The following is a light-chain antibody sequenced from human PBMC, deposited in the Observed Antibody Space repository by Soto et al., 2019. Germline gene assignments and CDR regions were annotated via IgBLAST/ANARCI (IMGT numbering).Light chain of an antibody. CDR3: VQHNSYPWT. J-gene: IGKJ1*01. CDR2: SAA. CDR1: QGIRND. Sequence: DIQMTQSPSSLSASVGDRVTITCRASQGIRNDLAWYQQKPGTAPQRLIYSAASLQSGVPSRFSGSGSGTEFTLTISSLQPEDFATYYCVQHNSYPWTFGQATKVEIK. V-gene: IGKV1-17*01.